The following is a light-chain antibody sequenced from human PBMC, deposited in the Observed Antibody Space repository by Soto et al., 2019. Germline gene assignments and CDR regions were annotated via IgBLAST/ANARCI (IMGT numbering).Light chain of an antibody. V-gene: IGLV2-14*03. CDR2: DVS. Sequence: QSVLTQPASVSGSPGQSITISCTGTSSDFGYYNYVSWYQQHPGKAPKLLIYDVSHRPSGVSNRFSGSKSGNTASLTISGLQAEDEADYYCSSYTSSSLRYVFGTGTKVTV. CDR3: SSYTSSSLRYV. J-gene: IGLJ1*01. CDR1: SSDFGYYNY.